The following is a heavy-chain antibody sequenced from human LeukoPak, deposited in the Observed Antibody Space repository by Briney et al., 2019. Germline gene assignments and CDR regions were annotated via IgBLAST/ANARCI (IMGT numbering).Heavy chain of an antibody. J-gene: IGHJ5*02. CDR1: GYTFTGYY. D-gene: IGHD3-16*01. V-gene: IGHV1-2*02. CDR3: ARGRMSMITFGGVLGWFDP. Sequence: ASVKVSCKASGYTFTGYYMHWVRQAPGQGLEWMGWINPDSGGTNYAQKFQGRVTMTRDTSISTAYMELSRLRSEDTAVYYCARGRMSMITFGGVLGWFDPWGQGTLVTVSS. CDR2: INPDSGGT.